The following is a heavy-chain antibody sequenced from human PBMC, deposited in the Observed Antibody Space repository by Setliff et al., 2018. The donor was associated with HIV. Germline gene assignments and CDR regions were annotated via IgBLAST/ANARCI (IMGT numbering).Heavy chain of an antibody. CDR2: IYTSGST. J-gene: IGHJ6*03. V-gene: IGHV4-61*02. Sequence: SETLSLTCTVSGGSISSGSYYWSWIRQPAGKGLEWIGRIYTSGSTNYNPSLKSRVTISVDTSKNQFSLKLSSVTAADTAVYYCARGRDYVWGSYRPRRYYYYNMDVWGKGTTVTVSS. D-gene: IGHD3-16*02. CDR1: GGSISSGSYY. CDR3: ARGRDYVWGSYRPRRYYYYNMDV.